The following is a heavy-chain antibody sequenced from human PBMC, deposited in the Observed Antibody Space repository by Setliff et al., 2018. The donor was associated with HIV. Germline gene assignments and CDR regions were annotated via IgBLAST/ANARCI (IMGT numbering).Heavy chain of an antibody. Sequence: SETLSLTCTVSGGSVSSGGYYWSWIRQHPGRGLEWIGHIYYSGSTYDNPSLKSRFSISIDTSKNRFSLEVASVTAADTAVYYCARGAYPREFYFDSWGQERLVTVSS. CDR2: IYYSGST. V-gene: IGHV4-31*03. CDR1: GGSVSSGGYY. J-gene: IGHJ4*02. CDR3: ARGAYPREFYFDS. D-gene: IGHD2-21*01.